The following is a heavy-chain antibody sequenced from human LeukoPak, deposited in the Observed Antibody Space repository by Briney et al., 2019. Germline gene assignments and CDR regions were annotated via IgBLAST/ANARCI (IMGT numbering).Heavy chain of an antibody. Sequence: GXXXXXIRQPPGXXLEWIGEINHSGSTNYNPSLKSRVTISVDTSKNQFSLKLSSVTAADTAVYYCARGRVRYSSSWYWFDPWGQGTLVTVSS. J-gene: IGHJ5*02. CDR1: GXX. D-gene: IGHD6-13*01. CDR2: INHSGST. CDR3: ARGRVRYSSSWYWFDP. V-gene: IGHV4-34*01.